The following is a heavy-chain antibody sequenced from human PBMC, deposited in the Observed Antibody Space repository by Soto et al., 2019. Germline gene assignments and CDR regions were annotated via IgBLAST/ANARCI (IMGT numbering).Heavy chain of an antibody. J-gene: IGHJ4*02. CDR3: ARGPSSLTRFDY. CDR1: GFTFSSYA. D-gene: IGHD2-2*01. V-gene: IGHV3-30-3*01. CDR2: ISYDGSNK. Sequence: GGSLRLSCAASGFTFSSYAMHWVRQAPGKGLEWVAVISYDGSNKYYADSVKGRFTISRDNSKNTLYLQMNSLRAEDTAVYSCARGPSSLTRFDYWGQGTLVTVAS.